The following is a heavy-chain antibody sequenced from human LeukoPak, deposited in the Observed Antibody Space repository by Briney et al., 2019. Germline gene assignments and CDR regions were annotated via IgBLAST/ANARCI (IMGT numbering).Heavy chain of an antibody. D-gene: IGHD4-23*01. V-gene: IGHV3-30*02. Sequence: GGSLRLSCATSGLTFTNHGFHWVRQAAGKGLEWVAFVRSDGSDIYHANSVKGRFSISRDNSKNTVYLQMNSLRADDTALYYCARDRGKDFLDNWGQGTQVTVSS. CDR1: GLTFTNHG. CDR2: VRSDGSDI. J-gene: IGHJ4*02. CDR3: ARDRGKDFLDN.